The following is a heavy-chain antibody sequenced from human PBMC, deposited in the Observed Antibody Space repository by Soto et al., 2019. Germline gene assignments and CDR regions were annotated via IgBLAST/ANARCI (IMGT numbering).Heavy chain of an antibody. Sequence: EVQLVESGGGLIQPGGSLRLSCAASGFNVSSNYMSWVRQAPGKGLEWLSVIYSGGSTYNAESVKGRFTISRDNSKTTLNLQMNALRVEDTAVYYCARGPHVGISTSWGQGTLVTVSS. J-gene: IGHJ4*02. CDR2: IYSGGST. CDR1: GFNVSSNY. D-gene: IGHD2-2*01. V-gene: IGHV3-53*01. CDR3: ARGPHVGISTS.